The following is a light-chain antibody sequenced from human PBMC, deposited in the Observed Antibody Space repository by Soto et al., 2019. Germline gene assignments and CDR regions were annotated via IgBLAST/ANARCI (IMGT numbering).Light chain of an antibody. CDR1: QSVGSN. CDR3: QYYNEGPPGVT. CDR2: SAS. Sequence: EIVMTQSPATLSVSPGGRATLSCRASQSVGSNLAWYQQKPGQAPRLLFYSASTRATDVPARFSGRGTRTEVTLTISSLQYEEFAVYYSQYYNEGPPGVTFGPGTKVDVK. V-gene: IGKV3-15*01. J-gene: IGKJ3*01.